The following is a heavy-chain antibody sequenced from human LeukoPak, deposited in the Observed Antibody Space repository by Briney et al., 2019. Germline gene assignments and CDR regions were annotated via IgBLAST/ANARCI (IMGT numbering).Heavy chain of an antibody. J-gene: IGHJ4*02. CDR2: INQDGSEK. CDR1: GFTFSASW. V-gene: IGHV3-7*01. CDR3: ARGDRGFDY. Sequence: GGSLRLSYAASGFTFSASWMTWVRQAPGKGLEWVTNINQDGSEKYYVDSVKGRFTISRDNARNALYLQMNSLRTEDTAVYYCARGDRGFDYWGQGTLVTVSS.